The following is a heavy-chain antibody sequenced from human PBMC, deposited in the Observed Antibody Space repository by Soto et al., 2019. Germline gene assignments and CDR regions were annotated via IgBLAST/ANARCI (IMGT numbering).Heavy chain of an antibody. Sequence: SETLSLTCTVSGGSISSYYWSWIRQPPGKGLEWIGYIYYSGSTNYNPSLKSRVNISVDTSKNQFSLKLSSVTAADTAVYYCARFTYYYDSSGYYSGAFDIWGQGTMVTVSS. D-gene: IGHD3-22*01. V-gene: IGHV4-59*08. CDR3: ARFTYYYDSSGYYSGAFDI. J-gene: IGHJ3*02. CDR2: IYYSGST. CDR1: GGSISSYY.